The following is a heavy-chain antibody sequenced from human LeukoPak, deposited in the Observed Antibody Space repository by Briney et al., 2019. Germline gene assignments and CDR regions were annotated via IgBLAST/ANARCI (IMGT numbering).Heavy chain of an antibody. D-gene: IGHD3-22*01. V-gene: IGHV4-34*01. CDR2: INHSGST. CDR1: GGSFSGYY. Sequence: SETLSLTCAVYGGSFSGYYWSWIRQPPGKGLEWIGEINHSGSTNYNPSLKSRVTISVDTSKNQFSLKLSSVTAADTAVYYCARARVVYRGYYDSSGYLYWGQGTLVTVSS. CDR3: ARARVVYRGYYDSSGYLY. J-gene: IGHJ4*02.